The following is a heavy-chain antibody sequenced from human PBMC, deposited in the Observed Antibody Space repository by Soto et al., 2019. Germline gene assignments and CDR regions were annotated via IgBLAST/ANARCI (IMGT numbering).Heavy chain of an antibody. CDR1: GGSISSYY. CDR3: ARHGISGYDLDY. V-gene: IGHV4-59*08. D-gene: IGHD5-12*01. J-gene: IGHJ4*02. CDR2: IYYSGST. Sequence: SETLSLTCTVSGGSISSYYWSWIRQPPGKGLEWIGYIYYSGSTNYNPSLKSRVTISVDTSKNQFSLKLSSVTAADTAVYYCARHGISGYDLDYWGQGTLVTVSS.